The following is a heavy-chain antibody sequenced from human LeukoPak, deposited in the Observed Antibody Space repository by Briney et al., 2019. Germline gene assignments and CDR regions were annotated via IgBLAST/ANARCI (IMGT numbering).Heavy chain of an antibody. CDR2: IYHSGST. J-gene: IGHJ5*02. D-gene: IGHD6-6*01. V-gene: IGHV4-30-2*01. Sequence: SETLSLTCTVSGGSISSGGYYWSWIRQPPGKGLEWIGYIYHSGSTYYNPSLKSRVTMSVDTSKNQFSLKLSSVTAADTAVYYCARDIAARNWFDPWGQGTLVTVSS. CDR3: ARDIAARNWFDP. CDR1: GGSISSGGYY.